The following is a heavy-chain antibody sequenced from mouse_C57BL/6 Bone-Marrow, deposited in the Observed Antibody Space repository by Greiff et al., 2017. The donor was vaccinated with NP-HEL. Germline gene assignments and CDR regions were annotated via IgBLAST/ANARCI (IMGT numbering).Heavy chain of an antibody. V-gene: IGHV2-9-1*01. J-gene: IGHJ3*01. CDR3: ASYDPWFAY. D-gene: IGHD2-3*01. CDR2: IWTGGGT. Sequence: VKLMESGPGLVAPSQSLSITCTVSGFSLTSYAISWVRQPPGKGLEWLGVIWTGGGTNYNSAFKSRLSISKDNSKSQVFLKMNKLQADDTARYDSASYDPWFAYWGQGTLVTVSA. CDR1: GFSLTSYA.